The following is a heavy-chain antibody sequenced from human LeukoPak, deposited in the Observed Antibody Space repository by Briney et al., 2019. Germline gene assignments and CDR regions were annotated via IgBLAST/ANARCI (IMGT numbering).Heavy chain of an antibody. CDR1: GGSISSYY. V-gene: IGHV4-59*01. CDR3: ARTEESGYSYGYFGYYYYMDV. Sequence: SETLSLICTVSGGSISSYYWSWIRQPPGKGLEWIGYIYYSGSTNYNPSHKSRVTISVDTSKNQFSLKLSSVTAADTAVYYCARTEESGYSYGYFGYYYYMDVWGKGTTVTVSS. CDR2: IYYSGST. D-gene: IGHD5-18*01. J-gene: IGHJ6*03.